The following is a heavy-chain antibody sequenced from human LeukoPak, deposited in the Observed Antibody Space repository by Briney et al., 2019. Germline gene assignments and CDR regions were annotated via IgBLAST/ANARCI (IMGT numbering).Heavy chain of an antibody. CDR2: IKQDGSEK. Sequence: GGSLRLSCAASGFTFSSYWMSWVRQAPGKGLEWVANIKQDGSEKYYVDSVKGRFTISRDNAKNSLYLQMNSLRAEDTAVYYCARDSGSYYYYYGMDVWGQGTTVTVSS. J-gene: IGHJ6*02. CDR3: ARDSGSYYYYYGMDV. V-gene: IGHV3-7*03. D-gene: IGHD6-25*01. CDR1: GFTFSSYW.